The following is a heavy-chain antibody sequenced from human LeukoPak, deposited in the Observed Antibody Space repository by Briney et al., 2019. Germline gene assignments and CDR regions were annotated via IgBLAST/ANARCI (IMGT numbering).Heavy chain of an antibody. CDR2: INTNTGNP. V-gene: IGHV7-4-1*02. J-gene: IGHJ4*02. Sequence: ASVKVSCKASGYTFTSYAMNWVRQAPGQGLEWMGWINTNTGNPTYAQGFTGRFVLSLDTSVSTAYLQISSLKAEDTAVYYCARYIAVAGTVSGYYFDYWGQGTLVTVSS. CDR1: GYTFTSYA. D-gene: IGHD6-19*01. CDR3: ARYIAVAGTVSGYYFDY.